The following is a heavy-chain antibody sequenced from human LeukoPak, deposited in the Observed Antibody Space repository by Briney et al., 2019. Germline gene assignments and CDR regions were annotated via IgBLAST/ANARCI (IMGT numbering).Heavy chain of an antibody. J-gene: IGHJ4*02. Sequence: GSLRLSCAASGFTFSSYAMHWVRQAPGKGLEWVAVISYDGSNKYYADSVKDRFTISRDNSKNTLYLQMNSLRAEDTAVYYCASGPLRSGSRYWGQGTLVAVSS. CDR2: ISYDGSNK. V-gene: IGHV3-30-3*01. D-gene: IGHD1-26*01. CDR1: GFTFSSYA. CDR3: ASGPLRSGSRY.